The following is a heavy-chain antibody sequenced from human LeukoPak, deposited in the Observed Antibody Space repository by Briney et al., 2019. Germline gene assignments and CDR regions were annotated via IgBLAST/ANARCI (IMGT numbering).Heavy chain of an antibody. CDR3: ERLLNNDDRGGPDTFDI. V-gene: IGHV4-59*11. CDR1: GGSISSQY. J-gene: IGHJ3*02. CDR2: IDYTGTT. D-gene: IGHD3-22*01. Sequence: SETLSLTCTVSGGSISSQYWSWIRQPPGKGLEWIGYIDYTGTTRYNPSLQSRVTISVDTPGNEVSLKLTSVTAADTAVYYCERLLNNDDRGGPDTFDIWGHGTVVTVPS.